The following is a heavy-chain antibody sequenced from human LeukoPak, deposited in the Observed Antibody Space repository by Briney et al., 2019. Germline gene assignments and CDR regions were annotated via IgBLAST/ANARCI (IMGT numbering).Heavy chain of an antibody. J-gene: IGHJ5*02. D-gene: IGHD2-15*01. CDR2: ISPGGGTT. CDR3: ARGVVVVVAATYNWFDP. Sequence: GGSLRLSCAVSGFAFGSEAMSWVRQSPARGLEWVASISPGGGTTYYADYVKGRFIISRDNAKNSLYLQMNSLRAEDTAVYYCARGVVVVVAATYNWFDPWGQGTLVTVSS. V-gene: IGHV3-23*01. CDR1: GFAFGSEA.